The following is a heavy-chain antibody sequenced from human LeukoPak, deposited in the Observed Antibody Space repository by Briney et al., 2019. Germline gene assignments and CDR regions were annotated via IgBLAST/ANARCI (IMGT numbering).Heavy chain of an antibody. V-gene: IGHV4-39*07. CDR2: IYYSGST. Sequence: PSETLSLTCTVSGGSISSSSYYWGWIRQPPGKGLEWIGSIYYSGSTYYNPSLKSRVTISVDTSKNQFSLKLSSVTAADTAVYYCARRSGGAFDYWGQGTLVTVSS. D-gene: IGHD2-15*01. CDR1: GGSISSSSYY. J-gene: IGHJ4*02. CDR3: ARRSGGAFDY.